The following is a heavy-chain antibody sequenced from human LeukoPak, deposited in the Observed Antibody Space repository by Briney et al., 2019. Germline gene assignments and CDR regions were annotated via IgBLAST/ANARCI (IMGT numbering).Heavy chain of an antibody. CDR2: IIPILGIA. J-gene: IGHJ4*02. CDR1: GYTFTSYG. D-gene: IGHD2-2*02. V-gene: IGHV1-69*04. Sequence: SVKVSCKASGYTFTSYGISWVRQAPGQGLEWMGRIIPILGIANYAQKFQGRVTITADKSTSTAYMELSSLRSEDTAVCYCARACWSSTSCYIDYWGQGTLVTVSS. CDR3: ARACWSSTSCYIDY.